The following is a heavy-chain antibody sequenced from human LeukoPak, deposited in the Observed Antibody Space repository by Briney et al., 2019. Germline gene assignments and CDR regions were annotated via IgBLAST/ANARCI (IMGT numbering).Heavy chain of an antibody. V-gene: IGHV1-69*06. CDR2: IIPIFGTA. D-gene: IGHD4-23*01. Sequence: ASVKVSCKASGGTFSSYAISWVRQAPGQGLEWMGGIIPIFGTANYAQKFQGRVTITADKSTSTAYMELSSLKSEDTAVYYCAALDLDYGGNSSYYYMDVWGKGTTVTISS. CDR3: AALDLDYGGNSSYYYMDV. J-gene: IGHJ6*03. CDR1: GGTFSSYA.